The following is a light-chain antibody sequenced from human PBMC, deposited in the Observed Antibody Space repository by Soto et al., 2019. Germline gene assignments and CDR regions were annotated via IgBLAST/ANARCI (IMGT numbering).Light chain of an antibody. CDR1: SSDVGGYHY. Sequence: QSALTQPASVSGSPGQSITISCTGTSSDVGGYHYVSWYQQHPGKAPKLMIYDVSNRPSGVSNRFSGSKSGNTASLTISGLQAEDEADSYCSSYTSSSTLVFGGGTKLTVL. V-gene: IGLV2-14*01. CDR3: SSYTSSSTLV. CDR2: DVS. J-gene: IGLJ3*02.